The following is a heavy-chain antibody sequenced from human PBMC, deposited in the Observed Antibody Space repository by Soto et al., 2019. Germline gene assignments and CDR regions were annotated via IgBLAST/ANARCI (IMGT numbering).Heavy chain of an antibody. CDR2: ISGSGGST. D-gene: IGHD1-26*01. V-gene: IGHV3-23*01. CDR1: GFTFSSYA. J-gene: IGHJ4*02. Sequence: EVQLLESGGGLVQPGGSLRLSCAASGFTFSSYAMRWVRQAPVKGLEWVSAISGSGGSTYYADSVKGRFTISRDNSNNTLYLQMNSLRADDTAVYFCARRGSGSDYEYWGQGTLVTVSS. CDR3: ARRGSGSDYEY.